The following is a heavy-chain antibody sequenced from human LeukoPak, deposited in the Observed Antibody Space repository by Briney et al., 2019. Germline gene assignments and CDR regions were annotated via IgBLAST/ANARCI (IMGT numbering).Heavy chain of an antibody. CDR2: IIAYNGNT. CDR1: GYTFTSYG. V-gene: IGHV1-18*01. CDR3: ARVSSGYSPVYYYGMDV. D-gene: IGHD3-22*01. J-gene: IGHJ6*02. Sequence: ASVKVSCKASGYTFTSYGISWVRQAPGQGLEWMGWIIAYNGNTNYAQKLQGRVTMTTDTSTSTAYMELRSLRSDDTAVYYCARVSSGYSPVYYYGMDVWGQGTTVTVSS.